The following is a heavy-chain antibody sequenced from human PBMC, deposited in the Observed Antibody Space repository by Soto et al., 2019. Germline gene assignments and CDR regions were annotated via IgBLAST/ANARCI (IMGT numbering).Heavy chain of an antibody. CDR1: VESVSSNGAA. CDR2: TYYRSKWYN. J-gene: IGHJ3*02. CDR3: ARETGPEDDAFDI. Sequence: SHTLSLTCAISVESVSSNGAAWNWIRQSPSRGLEWLGMTYYRSKWYNDYAVSLKSRLAINPYTSKNQFSLQLNSVTPEDTAVYYCARETGPEDDAFDISGQGTMDSV. V-gene: IGHV6-1*01. D-gene: IGHD7-27*01.